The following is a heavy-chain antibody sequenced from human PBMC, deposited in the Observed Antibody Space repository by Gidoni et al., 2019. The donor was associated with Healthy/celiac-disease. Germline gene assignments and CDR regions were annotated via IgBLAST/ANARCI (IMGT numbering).Heavy chain of an antibody. CDR1: GYTFTSYY. CDR2: INPSGGST. Sequence: QVQLVQSGAEVKKPGASVKVSCKASGYTFTSYYMHGVRQAPGQGLEWMGIINPSGGSTSYAQKFQGRVTMTRDTSTSTVYMELSSLRSEDTAVYYCARAVGATAFDYWGQGTLVTVSS. CDR3: ARAVGATAFDY. D-gene: IGHD1-26*01. V-gene: IGHV1-46*01. J-gene: IGHJ4*02.